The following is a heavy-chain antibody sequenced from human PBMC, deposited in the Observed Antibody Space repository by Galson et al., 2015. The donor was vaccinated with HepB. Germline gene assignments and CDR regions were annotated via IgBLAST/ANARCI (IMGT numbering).Heavy chain of an antibody. Sequence: SLGLSCAASGFTFRTYTFHWFRQAPGKGLEWVALISSDGSKNNYADSARGRFTISRDNSWNTVYLQMSSLRPEDTAVYYCARAENCGGGECWLVDSWGLGTLVTVSS. CDR1: GFTFRTYT. D-gene: IGHD2-21*01. V-gene: IGHV3-30*04. CDR2: ISSDGSKN. J-gene: IGHJ5*01. CDR3: ARAENCGGGECWLVDS.